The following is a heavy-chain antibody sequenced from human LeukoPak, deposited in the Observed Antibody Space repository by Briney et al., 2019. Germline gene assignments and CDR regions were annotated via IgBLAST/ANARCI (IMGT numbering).Heavy chain of an antibody. J-gene: IGHJ6*02. CDR1: GGTFSSYA. Sequence: SVTVSCKASGGTFSSYAISWVRQAPGQGLEWMGGIIPIFGTANYAQKFQGRVTITADESTSTAYMELSSLRSEDTAVYYCASDEIVVVPAAIVYYYYGMDVWGQGTTVTVSS. CDR2: IIPIFGTA. CDR3: ASDEIVVVPAAIVYYYYGMDV. D-gene: IGHD2-2*01. V-gene: IGHV1-69*13.